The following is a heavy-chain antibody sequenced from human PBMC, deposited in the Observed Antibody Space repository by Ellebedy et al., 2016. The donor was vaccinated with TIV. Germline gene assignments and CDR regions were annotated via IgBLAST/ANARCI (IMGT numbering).Heavy chain of an antibody. J-gene: IGHJ5*02. CDR2: IWYDGSNK. CDR1: GFTFSSYG. CDR3: ARDGGSGSYNWFDP. D-gene: IGHD3-10*01. V-gene: IGHV3-33*01. Sequence: GESLKISCAASGFTFSSYGMHWVRQAPGKGLEWAAAIWYDGSNKYYADSVKGRFTISRDNSKNTLYLQMNSLRAEDTAVYYCARDGGSGSYNWFDPWGQGTLVTVSS.